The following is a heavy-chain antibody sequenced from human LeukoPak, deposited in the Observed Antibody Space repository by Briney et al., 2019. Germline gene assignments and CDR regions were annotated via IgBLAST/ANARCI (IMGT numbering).Heavy chain of an antibody. Sequence: SETLSLTCTVSGGSISNHYWNWIRQPAGKGLEWIGRIYSGGSAIYNPSLKSRVTMSVDTSRNQFSLELSSVTAADTAVYFCARAMPGSGTSVDYWGQGTLVTVSS. CDR2: IYSGGSA. CDR1: GGSISNHY. D-gene: IGHD3-10*01. CDR3: ARAMPGSGTSVDY. J-gene: IGHJ4*02. V-gene: IGHV4-4*07.